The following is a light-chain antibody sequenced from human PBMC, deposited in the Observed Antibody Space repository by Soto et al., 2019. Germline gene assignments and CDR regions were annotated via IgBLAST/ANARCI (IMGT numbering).Light chain of an antibody. CDR1: SSNIGSNP. J-gene: IGLJ3*02. CDR3: ASWDDSLGGDWV. V-gene: IGLV1-44*01. CDR2: SDD. Sequence: QSVLTQPPSASGTPGQRVTISCSGSSSNIGSNPVSWYQQLPGTAPKLLIYSDDHRSSGVPDRFSGSKSGTSASLAIDGLQSEDEADYYCASWDDSLGGDWVFGGGTQLTVL.